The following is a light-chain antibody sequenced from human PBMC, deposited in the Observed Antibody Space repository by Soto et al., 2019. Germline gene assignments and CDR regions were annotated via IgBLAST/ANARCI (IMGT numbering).Light chain of an antibody. Sequence: DIPITQSASALSASVGDRVTITCRASQSISRWLAWYQQKPGKAPKLLIYDAYSLEIGVPSRFSGSGSGAELTLTISSLQPDDFASYYYHQYTTNSGLTFGGGTKVDIK. V-gene: IGKV1-5*01. CDR1: QSISRW. J-gene: IGKJ4*01. CDR2: DAY. CDR3: HQYTTNSGLT.